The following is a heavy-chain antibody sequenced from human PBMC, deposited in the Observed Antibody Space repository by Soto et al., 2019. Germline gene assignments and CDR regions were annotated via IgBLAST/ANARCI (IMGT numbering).Heavy chain of an antibody. D-gene: IGHD5-12*01. CDR2: ISSSSTI. CDR3: ARGSRDGYNYFDY. V-gene: IGHV3-48*02. Sequence: GGSLRLSCAASGFTFSSYSMNWVRQAPGKGLEWVSYISSSSTIYYADSVKGRFTISRDNAKNSLYLQMNSLRDEDTAVYYCARGSRDGYNYFDYWGQGTLVTVSS. CDR1: GFTFSSYS. J-gene: IGHJ4*02.